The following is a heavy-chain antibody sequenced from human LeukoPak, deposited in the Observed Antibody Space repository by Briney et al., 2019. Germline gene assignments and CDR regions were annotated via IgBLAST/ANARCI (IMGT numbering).Heavy chain of an antibody. D-gene: IGHD4-23*01. J-gene: IGHJ4*02. Sequence: GGSLRLSCAASGFTFSSYSMNWVRQAPGKGLEWVSYISSSSSTIYYADSVKGRFTISRDNAKNSLYLQMNSLRAEDTAVYYCARDPDDYGGNRSYWGQGTLVTVSS. CDR2: ISSSSSTI. CDR3: ARDPDDYGGNRSY. CDR1: GFTFSSYS. V-gene: IGHV3-48*04.